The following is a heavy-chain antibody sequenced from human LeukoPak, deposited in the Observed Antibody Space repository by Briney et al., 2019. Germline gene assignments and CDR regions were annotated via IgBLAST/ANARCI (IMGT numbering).Heavy chain of an antibody. CDR3: ARARFWSGYRPAAVDI. CDR2: ISSSSSYI. D-gene: IGHD3-3*01. Sequence: GGSLRLSCAASGFTFSSYSMNWVRQAPGKGLEWVSSISSSSSYIYYADSVKGRFTISRDNAKNSLYLQMNSLRAEDTAVYYCARARFWSGYRPAAVDIWGQGTMVTVSS. J-gene: IGHJ3*02. V-gene: IGHV3-21*01. CDR1: GFTFSSYS.